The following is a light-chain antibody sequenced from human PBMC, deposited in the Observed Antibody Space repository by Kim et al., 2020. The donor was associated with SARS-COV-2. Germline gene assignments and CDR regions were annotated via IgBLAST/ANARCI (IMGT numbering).Light chain of an antibody. CDR3: QQLNSYPTWT. J-gene: IGKJ1*01. Sequence: DIQLTQSPSFLSASVGDRVTITCRASQDISSYLAWYQQKPGKAPKLLIFAASTLQSGVPSRFSGRGSGTEFTLTINSLQPEDFATYYCQQLNSYPTWTFGQGTKVEIK. V-gene: IGKV1-9*01. CDR2: AAS. CDR1: QDISSY.